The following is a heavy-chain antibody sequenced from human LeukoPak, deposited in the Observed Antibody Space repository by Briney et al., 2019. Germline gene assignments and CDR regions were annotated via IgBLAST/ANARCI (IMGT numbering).Heavy chain of an antibody. J-gene: IGHJ4*02. Sequence: DSMKGRFTISRDNAKNSLYLQINSLGAEDTAVYYCARPYDTRGYFPDYWGQGTLATVSS. V-gene: IGHV3-7*01. CDR3: ARPYDTRGYFPDY. D-gene: IGHD3-22*01.